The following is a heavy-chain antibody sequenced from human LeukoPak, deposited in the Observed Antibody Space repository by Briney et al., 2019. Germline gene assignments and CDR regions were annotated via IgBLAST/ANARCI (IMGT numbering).Heavy chain of an antibody. V-gene: IGHV3-48*01. D-gene: IGHD5-18*01. Sequence: GGSLRLSCAASGFTFSSYGMHWVRQAPGKGLEWVSNISSSSSIIYYADSVKGRFTISRDNAKNSLFLQMNSLRAEDTAVYYCARDLEGYNFGLAYYYYYMDVWGKGTTVTVSS. CDR3: ARDLEGYNFGLAYYYYYMDV. CDR2: ISSSSSII. CDR1: GFTFSSYG. J-gene: IGHJ6*03.